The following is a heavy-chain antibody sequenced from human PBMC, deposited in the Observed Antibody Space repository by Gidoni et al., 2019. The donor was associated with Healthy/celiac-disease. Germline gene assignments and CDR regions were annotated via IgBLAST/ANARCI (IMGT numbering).Heavy chain of an antibody. D-gene: IGHD3-22*01. V-gene: IGHV1-46*01. CDR2: INPSGGST. Sequence: QVQLVQSGAEVKKPGASVKVSCKASGYTFTSYYMHWVRQAPGQGLEWMGIINPSGGSTSYAQKFQGRVTMTRDTSTSTVYMELSSLRSEDTAVYYCARNYDSSGYYYFSGDLAFDYWGQGTLVTVSS. CDR3: ARNYDSSGYYYFSGDLAFDY. CDR1: GYTFTSYY. J-gene: IGHJ4*02.